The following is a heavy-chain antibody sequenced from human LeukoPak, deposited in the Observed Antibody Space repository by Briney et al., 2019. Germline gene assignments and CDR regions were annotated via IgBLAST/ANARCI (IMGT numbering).Heavy chain of an antibody. V-gene: IGHV3-7*01. CDR3: ARGGSH. D-gene: IGHD3-16*01. CDR1: GFTFSNYW. CDR2: IKQDGSEK. Sequence: GGSLRLSCAASGFTFSNYWMNWVRQASGKGLEWVANIKQDGSEKYYVDSVKGRFTISRDNAKNSLYLQMNSLRAEDTAVYYCARGGSHWGQGTLVTVSS. J-gene: IGHJ4*02.